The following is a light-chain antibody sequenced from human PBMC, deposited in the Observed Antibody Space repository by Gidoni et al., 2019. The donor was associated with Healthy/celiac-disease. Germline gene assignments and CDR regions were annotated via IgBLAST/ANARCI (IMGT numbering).Light chain of an antibody. CDR3: QQYALT. V-gene: IGKV1-33*01. J-gene: IGKJ3*01. CDR2: DAS. CDR1: QDISNY. Sequence: DIQMTQSPSSLSASVGDRVTITCQASQDISNYLNWYQQKPGKAPKLRIYDASNLETGGPSRFSGRGSGTDFTFTIRSLQPEDIATYYCQQYALTFGPGTKVDIK.